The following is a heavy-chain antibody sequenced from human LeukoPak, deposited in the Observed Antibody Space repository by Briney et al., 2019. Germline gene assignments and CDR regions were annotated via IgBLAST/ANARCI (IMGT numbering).Heavy chain of an antibody. CDR3: AKGGYYYYMDV. V-gene: IGHV3-21*04. J-gene: IGHJ6*03. Sequence: SVKGRFTISRDSAKNSLYLQMNTLRAEDTAVYYCAKGGYYYYMDVWGEGTTVTISS.